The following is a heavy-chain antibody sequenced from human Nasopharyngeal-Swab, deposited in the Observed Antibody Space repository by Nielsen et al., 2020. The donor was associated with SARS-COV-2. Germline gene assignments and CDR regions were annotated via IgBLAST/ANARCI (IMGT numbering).Heavy chain of an antibody. CDR2: IIPILGRT. J-gene: IGHJ4*02. Sequence: SVKVSCKAFGGTFSSFAFSWVRQAPGQGLEWMGRIIPILGRTNYAQKFKGRVTISADKSTRTAYMELSSLRSEDTSMYYCARDPNSSWLPLDYWGQGTLVTVSS. CDR3: ARDPNSSWLPLDY. CDR1: GGTFSSFA. V-gene: IGHV1-69*04. D-gene: IGHD6-13*01.